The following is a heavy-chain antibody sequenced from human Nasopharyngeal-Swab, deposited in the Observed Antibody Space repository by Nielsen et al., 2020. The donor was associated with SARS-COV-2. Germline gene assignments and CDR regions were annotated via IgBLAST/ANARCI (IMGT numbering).Heavy chain of an antibody. CDR2: ISHNSGT. J-gene: IGHJ5*02. CDR3: AKEGATGWFDP. Sequence: SETLSLTCTLSGVSITSQYWSWIRQPPGKGLEWIGYISHNSGTSYSPSLKSRVTMFLDTSKNQFSLRLRSLNAADTAVYYCAKEGATGWFDPWGQGTLVTVSS. V-gene: IGHV4-59*11. CDR1: GVSITSQY.